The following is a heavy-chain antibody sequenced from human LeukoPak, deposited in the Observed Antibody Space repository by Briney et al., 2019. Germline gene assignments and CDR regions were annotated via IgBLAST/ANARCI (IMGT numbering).Heavy chain of an antibody. J-gene: IGHJ2*01. D-gene: IGHD2-2*02. Sequence: GGSLRLSCADSGFTFRGYERNWFGKAPGKGLEWVSYISSSGSTIYYADSVKGRFTISRDNAKNSLYLQMNSLRAEDTAVYYCARNIRWYFDLWGRGTLVTVSS. CDR2: ISSSGSTI. CDR3: ARNIRWYFDL. V-gene: IGHV3-48*03. CDR1: GFTFRGYE.